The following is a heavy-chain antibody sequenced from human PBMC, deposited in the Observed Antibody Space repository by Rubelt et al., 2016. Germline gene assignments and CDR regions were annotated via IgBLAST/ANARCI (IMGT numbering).Heavy chain of an antibody. Sequence: GAAVKVSCKASGYTFTTYGFSWVRQAPGQGLEWMGWISGYNGNTNYAQKLQGRVTMTTDTSTSTAYMELRSLRSDDTAVYYCARVKGYYYDSSGYYYDAFDIWGQGTMVTVSS. CDR1: GYTFTTYG. J-gene: IGHJ3*02. CDR3: ARVKGYYYDSSGYYYDAFDI. V-gene: IGHV1-18*01. D-gene: IGHD3-22*01. CDR2: ISGYNGNT.